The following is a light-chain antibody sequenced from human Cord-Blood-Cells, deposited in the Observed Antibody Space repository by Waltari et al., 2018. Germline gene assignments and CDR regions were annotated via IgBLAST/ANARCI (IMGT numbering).Light chain of an antibody. CDR3: QQYDNLQFT. CDR1: QDISNS. J-gene: IGKJ3*01. V-gene: IGKV1-33*01. Sequence: DIQMTQSPSSLSASVGDRVTITCQASQDISNSLNWYQQKPGKAPKLLIYDASNLETGVPARFSGSGSGTDFTFTISSLQPEDIATYYCQQYDNLQFTFGPGTKVDIK. CDR2: DAS.